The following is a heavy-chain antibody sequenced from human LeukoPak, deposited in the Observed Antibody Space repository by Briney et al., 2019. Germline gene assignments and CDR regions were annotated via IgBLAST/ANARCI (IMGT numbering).Heavy chain of an antibody. V-gene: IGHV3-53*01. CDR2: IYSGGPT. D-gene: IGHD3-10*01. Sequence: GGSLRLSCAASGFTVSSKHMTWVRQAPGKGLEWVSLIYSGGPTSYSDSVKGRFTISRDNAKNTLYLEMNSLRAEDTAVYYCATVVGASPDYFDYWGQGTLVTVSP. CDR3: ATVVGASPDYFDY. CDR1: GFTVSSKH. J-gene: IGHJ4*02.